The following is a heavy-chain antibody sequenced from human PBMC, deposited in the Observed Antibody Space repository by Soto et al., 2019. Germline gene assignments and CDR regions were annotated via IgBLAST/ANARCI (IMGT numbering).Heavy chain of an antibody. Sequence: QVQLVESGGGVVQPGMSLRLSCAASEFTFSNYGMHWVRQAPGKGLEWVAVIWYDGSNKYYADSVKGRFTISRDNSKNTLYLQMNTLRAEDTAVYYCARHKGGDPYYFDYWGQGTLVTVSS. CDR2: IWYDGSNK. CDR1: EFTFSNYG. CDR3: ARHKGGDPYYFDY. V-gene: IGHV3-33*01. J-gene: IGHJ4*02. D-gene: IGHD4-17*01.